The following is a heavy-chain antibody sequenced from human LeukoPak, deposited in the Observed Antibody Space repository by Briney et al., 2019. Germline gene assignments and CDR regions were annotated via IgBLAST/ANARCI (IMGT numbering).Heavy chain of an antibody. Sequence: ASVKVSCKASGYTFTGYYMHWVRQAPGQGLEWMGWINPNSGDTKYSQKFQGRVTMTRDTSISTAHMELSRLRSDDTAVYYCATQRGSYLWGTDFDYWGQGTLVTVSS. V-gene: IGHV1-2*02. CDR1: GYTFTGYY. D-gene: IGHD3-16*01. CDR3: ATQRGSYLWGTDFDY. CDR2: INPNSGDT. J-gene: IGHJ4*02.